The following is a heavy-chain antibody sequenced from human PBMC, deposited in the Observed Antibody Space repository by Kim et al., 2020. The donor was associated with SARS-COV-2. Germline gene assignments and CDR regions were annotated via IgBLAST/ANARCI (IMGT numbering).Heavy chain of an antibody. CDR3: ARDLLVDISPDY. D-gene: IGHD3-9*01. V-gene: IGHV3-48*02. J-gene: IGHJ4*02. Sequence: YYADSVKGRFTISRDNAKNSLYLQMNSLRDEDTAVYYCARDLLVDISPDYWGQGTLVTVSS.